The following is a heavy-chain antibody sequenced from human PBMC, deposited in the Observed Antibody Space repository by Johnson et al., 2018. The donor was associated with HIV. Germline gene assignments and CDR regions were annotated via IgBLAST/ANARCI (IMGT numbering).Heavy chain of an antibody. V-gene: IGHV3-30*03. J-gene: IGHJ3*02. Sequence: QMLLVESGGGVVRPGGSLRLSCAASGFTFDDYGMSWVRQVPGKGLEWVAVISYDGSNKYYADSVKGRFTISRDNSKNTLYLQMNSLRAEDTAVYYCARDAVISSGWYNVDAFDIWGQGTMVTVSS. D-gene: IGHD6-19*01. CDR3: ARDAVISSGWYNVDAFDI. CDR2: ISYDGSNK. CDR1: GFTFDDYG.